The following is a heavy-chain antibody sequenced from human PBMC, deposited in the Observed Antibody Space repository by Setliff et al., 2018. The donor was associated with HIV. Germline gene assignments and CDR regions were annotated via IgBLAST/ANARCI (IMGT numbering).Heavy chain of an antibody. J-gene: IGHJ4*02. CDR3: ARHLRWELPYYFDY. CDR2: MYPSGAT. CDR1: GGSISGNYY. Sequence: PSETLSLTCTVSGGSISGNYYWSWIRQPAEKGLEWIGRMYPSGATYYNPSLKSRVTLSVDTSNNQFSLKLSSVTAADTAVYYCARHLRWELPYYFDYWGQGTLVTVSS. D-gene: IGHD1-26*01. V-gene: IGHV4-61*02.